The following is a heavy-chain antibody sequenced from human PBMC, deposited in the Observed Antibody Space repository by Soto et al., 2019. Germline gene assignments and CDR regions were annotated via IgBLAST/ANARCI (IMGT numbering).Heavy chain of an antibody. CDR2: TGPSGM. J-gene: IGHJ5*02. CDR3: ARLTAS. V-gene: IGHV3-23*01. CDR1: GFTFSSSA. Sequence: AGGSLRLSCAASGFTFSSSAMSWVRQAPGKGLEWVSTTGPSGMYYTDSVKGQFTISRDNSKNTLFLQMNSLRVEDTAIYYCARLTASWGQGALVTVSS.